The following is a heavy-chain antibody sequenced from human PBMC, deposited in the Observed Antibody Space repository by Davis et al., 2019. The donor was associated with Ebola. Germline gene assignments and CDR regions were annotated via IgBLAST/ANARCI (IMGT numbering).Heavy chain of an antibody. CDR2: ISAYNGNT. V-gene: IGHV1-18*04. D-gene: IGHD3-3*01. CDR1: GYTFTSYY. Sequence: ASVKVSCKASGYTFTSYYIHWVRQAPGQGLEWMGWISAYNGNTNYAQKLQGRVTMTTDTSTSTAYMELRSLRSDDTVVYYCARGSPKYYDFWSGYLKRYYYYGMDVWGQGTTVTVSS. J-gene: IGHJ6*02. CDR3: ARGSPKYYDFWSGYLKRYYYYGMDV.